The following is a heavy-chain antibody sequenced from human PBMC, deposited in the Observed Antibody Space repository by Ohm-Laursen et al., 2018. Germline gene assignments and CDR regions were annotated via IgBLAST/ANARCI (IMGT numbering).Heavy chain of an antibody. CDR1: GASISSYY. J-gene: IGHJ4*02. CDR2: IYHSGST. D-gene: IGHD5-12*01. V-gene: IGHV4-59*08. CDR3: ASMVATWYVDN. Sequence: TGTLSLTCTVSGASISSYYWGWIRQPPGKGLEYIGYIYHSGSTNYNPSLKSRVSISLDTTKNEFALRLSSVTAADTAVYYCASMVATWYVDNWGQGTLVTVSS.